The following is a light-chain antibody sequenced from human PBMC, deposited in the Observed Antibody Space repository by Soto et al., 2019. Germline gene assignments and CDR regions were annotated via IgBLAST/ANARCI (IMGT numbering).Light chain of an antibody. Sequence: EIVMTQSPVTLSVSPGERATLSCRAGQSVSSNLAWYQQKPGQAPRLLIYDASNRATGIPARFSGSGSGTDFTLTISSLEPEDFATYYCQQSYSTPHTFGQGTRLEIK. J-gene: IGKJ5*01. CDR2: DAS. CDR1: QSVSSN. V-gene: IGKV3-11*01. CDR3: QQSYSTPHT.